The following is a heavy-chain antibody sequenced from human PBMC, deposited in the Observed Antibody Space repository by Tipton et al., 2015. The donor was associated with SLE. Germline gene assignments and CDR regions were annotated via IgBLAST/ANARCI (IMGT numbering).Heavy chain of an antibody. CDR2: IYYSGST. J-gene: IGHJ4*02. CDR3: ARLRDVVGGSEGAYFDS. Sequence: TLSLTCAVSGGSISSSSYYWGWIRQPPGKGLEWIGSIYYSGSTYYNPSLKSRVTISVDTSKNQFSLKLSSVTAADTAVYYCARLRDVVGGSEGAYFDSWGQGTLVTVSS. D-gene: IGHD1-26*01. CDR1: GGSISSSSYY. V-gene: IGHV4-39*07.